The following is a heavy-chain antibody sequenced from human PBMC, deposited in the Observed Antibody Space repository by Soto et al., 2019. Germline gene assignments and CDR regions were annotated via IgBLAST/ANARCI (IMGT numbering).Heavy chain of an antibody. Sequence: GGSLRLSCAASGFTVTNSAMNWVRQVPGKGLEWVSSISGSGAIPHYAYSVKGRFSIFRDESNNTLYLQMSSLRAEDTAVYFCGVGRTPYYFDYWGQGALVTVSS. CDR2: ISGSGAIP. J-gene: IGHJ4*02. CDR3: GVGRTPYYFDY. CDR1: GFTVTNSA. D-gene: IGHD1-26*01. V-gene: IGHV3-23*01.